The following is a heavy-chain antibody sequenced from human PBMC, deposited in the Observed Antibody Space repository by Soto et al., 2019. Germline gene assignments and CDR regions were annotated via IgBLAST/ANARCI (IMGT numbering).Heavy chain of an antibody. J-gene: IGHJ4*02. CDR2: IWYDGTSK. D-gene: IGHD3-16*01. Sequence: QVQLVESGGGVVQPGRSLRLSCAASGFTFSRYGMHWVRKAPGKGLEWVAVIWYDGTSKYYADSVKGRFTISRDNSENTRYLQMNSLRAEDAAVYYWAKGSGLGESFADYWGQGTLVTVSS. CDR1: GFTFSRYG. V-gene: IGHV3-33*06. CDR3: AKGSGLGESFADY.